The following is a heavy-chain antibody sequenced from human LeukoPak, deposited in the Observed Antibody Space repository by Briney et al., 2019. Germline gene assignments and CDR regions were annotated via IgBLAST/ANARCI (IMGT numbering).Heavy chain of an antibody. Sequence: SATLSLTCTVSGGPISNYYWSWIRHPAGEGLEWIGRIYSSEDTNDNPALKSRVTMSVNTSKNQFSQKLTSMTAANTAVYCARADIFYSGCFDSWGQGTLVTVSS. CDR2: IYSSEDT. D-gene: IGHD2-15*01. J-gene: IGHJ4*02. CDR3: ARADIFYSGCFDS. CDR1: GGPISNYY. V-gene: IGHV4-4*07.